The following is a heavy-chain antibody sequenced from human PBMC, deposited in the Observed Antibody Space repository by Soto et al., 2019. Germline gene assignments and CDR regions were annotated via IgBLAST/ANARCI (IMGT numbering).Heavy chain of an antibody. J-gene: IGHJ6*02. CDR3: ARGHYGSGSYYNGAGTMGMDV. CDR1: GFTFSSYD. Sequence: GGFLRLSCAASGFTFSSYDMHWVRQATGKGLEWVSAIGTAGDTYYPGSVKGRFTISRENAKNSLYLQMNSLRAGDTAVYYCARGHYGSGSYYNGAGTMGMDVWGQGTTVT. CDR2: IGTAGDT. V-gene: IGHV3-13*04. D-gene: IGHD3-10*01.